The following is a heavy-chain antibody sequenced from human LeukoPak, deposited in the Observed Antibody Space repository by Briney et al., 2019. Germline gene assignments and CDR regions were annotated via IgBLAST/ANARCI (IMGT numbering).Heavy chain of an antibody. CDR1: GGSISSYY. Sequence: SETLSLTCTVSGGSISSYYWSWIRQPPGKGLEWIGYIYYSGSTNYNPSLKSRVTISVDTSKNQFSLKLSSVTAADTAVYYCARVNYYYSYMDVWGKGTTVTVSS. J-gene: IGHJ6*03. CDR3: ARVNYYYSYMDV. V-gene: IGHV4-59*01. D-gene: IGHD3-22*01. CDR2: IYYSGST.